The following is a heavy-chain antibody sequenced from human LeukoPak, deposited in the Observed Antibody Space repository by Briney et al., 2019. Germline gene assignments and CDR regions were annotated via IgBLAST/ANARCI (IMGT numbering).Heavy chain of an antibody. CDR3: ARERVKYITIFGVVNLTLYYYYGMDV. J-gene: IGHJ6*02. CDR1: GFTFSSYS. V-gene: IGHV3-21*01. CDR2: ISSSSSYI. D-gene: IGHD3-3*01. Sequence: GGSLRLSCAASGFTFSSYSMNWVRRAPGKGLEWVSSISSSSSYIYYADSVKGRFTISRDNAKNSLYLQMNSLRAEDTAVYYCARERVKYITIFGVVNLTLYYYYGMDVWGQGTTVTVSS.